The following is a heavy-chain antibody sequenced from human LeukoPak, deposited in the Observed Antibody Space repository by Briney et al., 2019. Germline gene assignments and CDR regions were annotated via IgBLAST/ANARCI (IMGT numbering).Heavy chain of an antibody. J-gene: IGHJ4*02. CDR1: GFIFSSYA. CDR3: ARGFLEWPFDY. D-gene: IGHD3-3*01. CDR2: TSNDGSNK. Sequence: GRSLRLSCAASGFIFSSYAMHWVRQAPGKGLEWVAVTSNDGSNKYYADSVKGRFTISRDNAKNTLYLQMNSLRAEDTAVYYCARGFLEWPFDYWGQGTLVTVSS. V-gene: IGHV3-30-3*01.